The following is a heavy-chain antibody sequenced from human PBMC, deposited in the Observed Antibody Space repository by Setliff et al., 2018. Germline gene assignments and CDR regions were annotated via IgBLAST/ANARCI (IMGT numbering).Heavy chain of an antibody. CDR1: GFTFSSFW. CDR3: ARRLPYFGMDV. CDR2: THRDGIT. V-gene: IGHV3-48*04. J-gene: IGHJ6*02. Sequence: HPGGSLRLSCAASGFTFSSFWMAWVRQAPGKGLEWVSKTHRDGITVYSDSVKGRFTISRDFATNSLHLQMTSLSAEDTAVYYCARRLPYFGMDVWGQGTTVTVSS. D-gene: IGHD2-15*01.